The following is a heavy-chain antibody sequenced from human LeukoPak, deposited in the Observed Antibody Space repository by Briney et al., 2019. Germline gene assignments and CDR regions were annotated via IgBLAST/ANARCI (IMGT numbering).Heavy chain of an antibody. V-gene: IGHV4-39*01. D-gene: IGHD3-10*01. Sequence: SETLSLTCTVSGGSISSSSYYWGWIRQPPGKGLEWIGSIHYSGSTYYNPSLKSRVTISVDTSKNQFSLKLSSVTAADTAVYYCARHYGSGSYHPYFDYWGQGALVTVSS. CDR3: ARHYGSGSYHPYFDY. J-gene: IGHJ4*02. CDR1: GGSISSSSYY. CDR2: IHYSGST.